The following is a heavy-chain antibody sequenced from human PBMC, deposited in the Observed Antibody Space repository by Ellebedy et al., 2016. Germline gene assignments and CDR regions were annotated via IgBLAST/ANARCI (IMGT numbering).Heavy chain of an antibody. CDR3: AKDVEEMATIGDYFDY. Sequence: GGSLRLXXAASGFTFRSYWMHWVRQVPGKGLVWVSRIDNDGSNTYYADSVKGRFTISRDNSKNTLYLQMNSLRAEDTAVYYCAKDVEEMATIGDYFDYWGQGALVTVSS. V-gene: IGHV3-74*01. CDR1: GFTFRSYW. J-gene: IGHJ4*02. CDR2: IDNDGSNT. D-gene: IGHD5-24*01.